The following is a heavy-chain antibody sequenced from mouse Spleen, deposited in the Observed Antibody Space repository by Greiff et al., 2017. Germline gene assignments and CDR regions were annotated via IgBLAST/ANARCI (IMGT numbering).Heavy chain of an antibody. Sequence: QVQLQQSGPELVKPGASVKISCKASGYSFTSYYIHWVKQRPGQGLEWIGWIYPGSGNTKYNEKFKGKATLTADTSSSTAYMQLSSLTSEDSAVYYCAREALLYFDYWGQGTTLTVSS. CDR3: AREALLYFDY. V-gene: IGHV1-66*01. D-gene: IGHD2-12*01. CDR2: IYPGSGNT. CDR1: GYSFTSYY. J-gene: IGHJ2*01.